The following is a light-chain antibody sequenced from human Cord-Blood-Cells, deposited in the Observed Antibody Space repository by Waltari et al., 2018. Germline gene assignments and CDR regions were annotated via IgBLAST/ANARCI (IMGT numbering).Light chain of an antibody. Sequence: QSALTQPASVSGSPGQSITIPRTGPSSDVGSYYLVSWYQQHPGKAPKPMIYEVSKRPSGVSNRFSGSKSGNTASLTISGLQAEDETDYYCCSYAGSSTWVFGGGTKLTVL. CDR1: SSDVGSYYL. J-gene: IGLJ3*02. V-gene: IGLV2-23*02. CDR2: EVS. CDR3: CSYAGSSTWV.